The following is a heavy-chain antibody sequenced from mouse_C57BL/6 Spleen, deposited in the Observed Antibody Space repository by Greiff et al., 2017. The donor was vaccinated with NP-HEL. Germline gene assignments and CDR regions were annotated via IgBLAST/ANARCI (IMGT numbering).Heavy chain of an antibody. CDR3: VSDGYDWYFDV. Sequence: GGGLVQPKGSLKLSCAASGFSFNTYAMNWVRQAPGKGLEWVARIRSKSNNYATYYADSVKDRFTISRDDSESMLYLQMNNLKTEDTAMYYCVSDGYDWYFDVWGTGTTVTVSS. CDR2: IRSKSNNYAT. J-gene: IGHJ1*03. V-gene: IGHV10-1*01. D-gene: IGHD2-3*01. CDR1: GFSFNTYA.